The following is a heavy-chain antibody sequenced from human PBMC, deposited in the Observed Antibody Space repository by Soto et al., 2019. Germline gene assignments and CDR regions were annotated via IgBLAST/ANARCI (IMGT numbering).Heavy chain of an antibody. CDR2: INHSGST. J-gene: IGHJ4*02. V-gene: IGHV4-34*01. CDR1: GGSFSGYY. CDR3: ARGWYSSSWYWNFDY. D-gene: IGHD6-13*01. Sequence: QVQLQQWGAGLLKPSETLSLTCAVYGGSFSGYYWSWIRQPPGKGLEWIGEINHSGSTNYNPSLKSRVTISVDTSKNQFSLKLSSVTAADKAVYYCARGWYSSSWYWNFDYWGQGTLVTVSS.